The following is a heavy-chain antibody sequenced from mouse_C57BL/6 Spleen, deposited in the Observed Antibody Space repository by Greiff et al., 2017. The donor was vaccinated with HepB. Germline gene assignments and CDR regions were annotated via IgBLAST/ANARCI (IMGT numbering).Heavy chain of an antibody. Sequence: VQLQESGAELVRPGASVKLSCKASGYTFTDYYINWVKQRPGQGLEWIARIYPGSGKTYYNEKFKGKATLTAEKSSSTAYMQLSSLTSEDSAVYFCALTYYYGPWFAYWGQGTLVTVSA. D-gene: IGHD1-1*01. CDR2: IYPGSGKT. CDR3: ALTYYYGPWFAY. J-gene: IGHJ3*01. V-gene: IGHV1-76*01. CDR1: GYTFTDYY.